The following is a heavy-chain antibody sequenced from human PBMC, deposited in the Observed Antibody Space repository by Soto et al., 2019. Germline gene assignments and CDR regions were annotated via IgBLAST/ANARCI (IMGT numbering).Heavy chain of an antibody. CDR1: GYTFTSYA. CDR2: INAGNGNT. J-gene: IGHJ5*02. D-gene: IGHD6-19*01. CDR3: ARDRRIAVDWFDP. V-gene: IGHV1-3*01. Sequence: ASVKVSCKASGYTFTSYAMHWVRHAPGQRLEWMGWINAGNGNTKYSQKFQGRVTITRDTSASTAYMELSSLRSEDTAVYYCARDRRIAVDWFDPWGQGTLVTVSS.